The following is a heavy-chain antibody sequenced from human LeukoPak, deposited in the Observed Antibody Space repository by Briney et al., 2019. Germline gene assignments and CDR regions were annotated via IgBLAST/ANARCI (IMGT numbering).Heavy chain of an antibody. V-gene: IGHV3-30*04. CDR3: ARDGGIGGTSSPLDY. CDR2: ISYDGSNK. J-gene: IGHJ4*02. CDR1: GFTFSSYA. Sequence: PGGSLRLSCAASGFTFSSYAMHWVRQAPGKGLEWVAVISYDGSNKYYADSVKGQFTISRDNSKNTLYLQMNSLRAEDMAVYYCARDGGIGGTSSPLDYWGQGTLVTVSS. D-gene: IGHD2-15*01.